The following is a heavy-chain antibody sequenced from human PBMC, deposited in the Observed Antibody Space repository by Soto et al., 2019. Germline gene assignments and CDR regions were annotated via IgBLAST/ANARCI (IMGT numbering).Heavy chain of an antibody. D-gene: IGHD3-10*01. V-gene: IGHV3-33*01. CDR1: GFTFISYG. J-gene: IGHJ3*02. CDR3: ARGPGQTKYYYGSGSPFDI. CDR2: IWYDGSNK. Sequence: GSLRLSCAASGFTFISYGIHWGRHSPFKGLEWVAVIWYDGSNKYYADSVKGRFTISRDNSKNTLYLQMDSLRAEDTAVYYCARGPGQTKYYYGSGSPFDIWGQGTMVTVSS.